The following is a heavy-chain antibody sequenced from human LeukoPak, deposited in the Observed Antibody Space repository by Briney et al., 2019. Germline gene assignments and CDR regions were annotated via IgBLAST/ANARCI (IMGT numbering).Heavy chain of an antibody. CDR2: IYPGDSDT. D-gene: IGHD2-15*01. CDR1: GYSFTSYW. V-gene: IGHV5-51*01. CDR3: ARPFCSGGSCYSGYMDV. Sequence: GESLKISCKGSGYSFTSYWIGWVRQMPGKGLEWMGIIYPGDSDTRYSPSFQGQVTISADKSISTAYLQRSSLKASDTAMYYCARPFCSGGSCYSGYMDVWGKGTTVTVSS. J-gene: IGHJ6*03.